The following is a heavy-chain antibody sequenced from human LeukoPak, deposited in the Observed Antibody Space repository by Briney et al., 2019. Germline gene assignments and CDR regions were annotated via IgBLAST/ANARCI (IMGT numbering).Heavy chain of an antibody. V-gene: IGHV3-48*03. J-gene: IGHJ4*02. D-gene: IGHD2-15*01. Sequence: GGSLRLSCAASGFTFSGYEMNWVRQAPGKGLEWVSYISSSGSTIYYADSVKGRFTISRDNAKNSLYLQMNSLRAEDTAVYYCARACSGGSCYSRGRSFDYWGQGTLVTVSS. CDR1: GFTFSGYE. CDR3: ARACSGGSCYSRGRSFDY. CDR2: ISSSGSTI.